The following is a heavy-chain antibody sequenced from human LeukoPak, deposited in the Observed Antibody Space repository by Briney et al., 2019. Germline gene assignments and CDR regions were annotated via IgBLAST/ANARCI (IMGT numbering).Heavy chain of an antibody. CDR2: IRYDGSNK. V-gene: IGHV3-30*02. CDR1: GFIFSNYA. D-gene: IGHD3-22*01. CDR3: AKDRNYYDSSGKIDY. Sequence: GGSLRLSCATSGFIFSNYAMHWVRQAPGKGLEWVAFIRYDGSNKYYADSVKGRFTISRDNSKNTLYLQMNSLRAEDTAVYYCAKDRNYYDSSGKIDYWGQGTLVTVSS. J-gene: IGHJ4*02.